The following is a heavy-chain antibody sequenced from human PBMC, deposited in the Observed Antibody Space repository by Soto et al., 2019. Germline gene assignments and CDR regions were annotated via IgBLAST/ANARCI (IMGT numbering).Heavy chain of an antibody. CDR1: GFTFSSYA. D-gene: IGHD3-3*01. CDR3: ARGNDFWSDNTNYCIDD. Sequence: GGSLRLSCAASGFTFSSYAMHWVRQAPGKGLEWVAVISYDGSNKYYADSVEGRFTISRDNSKNTLYLQMNSLRAEDTAVYYCARGNDFWSDNTNYCIDDWGQGTTVTVSS. CDR2: ISYDGSNK. V-gene: IGHV3-30-3*01. J-gene: IGHJ6*02.